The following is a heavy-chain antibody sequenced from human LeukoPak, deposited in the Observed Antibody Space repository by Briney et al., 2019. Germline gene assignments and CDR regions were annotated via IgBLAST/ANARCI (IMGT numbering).Heavy chain of an antibody. D-gene: IGHD3-22*01. V-gene: IGHV3-53*05. CDR3: ARGHSSGYYYSPLDY. J-gene: IGHJ4*02. CDR2: IYSGGST. Sequence: PGGSLRLSCAASGFTVSSNYMSWVRQAPGKGLEWVSVIYSGGSTYYADSVKGRFTISRDNSKNTLYLQMNSLRAEDTAVYYCARGHSSGYYYSPLDYWGQGTLVTVSS. CDR1: GFTVSSNY.